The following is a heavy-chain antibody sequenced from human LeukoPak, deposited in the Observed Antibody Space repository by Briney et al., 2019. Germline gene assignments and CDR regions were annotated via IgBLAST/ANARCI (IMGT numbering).Heavy chain of an antibody. CDR1: GGSISSSNW. D-gene: IGHD3-22*01. Sequence: NPSETLSLTCAVSGGSISSSNWWSWVRQPPGKGLEWIGEIYHSGSTNYNPSLKSRVIISVDKSKNQFSLKLSSVTAADTAVYYCARRGYYDSSGYRKSRDYWGQGTLVTVSS. J-gene: IGHJ4*02. CDR3: ARRGYYDSSGYRKSRDY. CDR2: IYHSGST. V-gene: IGHV4-4*02.